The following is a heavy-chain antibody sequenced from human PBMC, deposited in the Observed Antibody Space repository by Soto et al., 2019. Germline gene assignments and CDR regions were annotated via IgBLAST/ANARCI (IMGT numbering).Heavy chain of an antibody. CDR2: ITGSGSHS. Sequence: EVQLLQSGGGLVQPGGSLRLSCMASGFPSSTYGFSTYAMTWVRQPPGKGLEWVSVITGSGSHSYYADSVKGRFPISRDNSRNTLFLQMDSLRADDTAVYFCAKGTSSEFLLSFDDWGHGTLVTVSS. J-gene: IGHJ4*01. V-gene: IGHV3-23*01. CDR3: AKGTSSEFLLSFDD. D-gene: IGHD3-10*01. CDR1: GFPSSTYGFSTYA.